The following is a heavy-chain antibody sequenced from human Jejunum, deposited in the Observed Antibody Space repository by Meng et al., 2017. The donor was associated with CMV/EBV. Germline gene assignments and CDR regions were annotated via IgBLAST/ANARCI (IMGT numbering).Heavy chain of an antibody. CDR3: ARDAVPAAPNWFDL. J-gene: IGHJ5*02. CDR2: ISSSGTAI. D-gene: IGHD2-2*01. V-gene: IGHV3-48*03. CDR1: GYTFRSYQ. Sequence: GYTFRSYQMNWVRQAPGKGMECVSYISSSGTAIYYADSVKGRFTISRDNAENSLYLQMNSLRSEDTAVYFCARDAVPAAPNWFDLWGQGTLVTVSS.